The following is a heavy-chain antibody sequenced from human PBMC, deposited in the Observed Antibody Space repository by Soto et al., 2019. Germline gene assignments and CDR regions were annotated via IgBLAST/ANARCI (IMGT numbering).Heavy chain of an antibody. Sequence: ASVKVSCKASGYTFTGYYMHWVRQAPGQGLEWMGWINPNSGGTNYAQKFQGWVTMTRDTSISTAYMELSRLRSDDTAVYYCARAGIILWFGEGVRYMDFWGKGTTVTVSS. CDR2: INPNSGGT. CDR1: GYTFTGYY. D-gene: IGHD3-10*01. J-gene: IGHJ6*03. V-gene: IGHV1-2*04. CDR3: ARAGIILWFGEGVRYMDF.